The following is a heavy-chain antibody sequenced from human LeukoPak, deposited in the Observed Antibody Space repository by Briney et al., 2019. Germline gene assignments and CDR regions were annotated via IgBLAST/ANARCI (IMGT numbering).Heavy chain of an antibody. V-gene: IGHV3-13*01. Sequence: HSGGSLRLSCEASGFIFDDNAMSWVRQATGKGLEWVSAIGITGDTYYPDSVKGRFTISRENAKNSLYLQMNSLRAGDTAVYYCARVLSARSGGYDAFDIWGQGTMVTVSS. D-gene: IGHD6-25*01. CDR1: GFIFDDNA. CDR2: IGITGDT. J-gene: IGHJ3*02. CDR3: ARVLSARSGGYDAFDI.